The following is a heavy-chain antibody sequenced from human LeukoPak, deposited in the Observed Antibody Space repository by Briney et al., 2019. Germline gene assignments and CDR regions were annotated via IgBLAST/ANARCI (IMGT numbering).Heavy chain of an antibody. V-gene: IGHV3-43D*03. CDR2: ISWDGGST. CDR1: GFSFDDYA. J-gene: IGHJ4*02. Sequence: GGSLRLSCAASGFSFDDYAMHWVRQAPGKGLEWVSLISWDGGSTYYADSVKGRFTISRDNSKNSLYLQMNSLRAEDTALYYCAKDIRGSTSWYGLDYWGQGTLVTVSS. D-gene: IGHD6-13*01. CDR3: AKDIRGSTSWYGLDY.